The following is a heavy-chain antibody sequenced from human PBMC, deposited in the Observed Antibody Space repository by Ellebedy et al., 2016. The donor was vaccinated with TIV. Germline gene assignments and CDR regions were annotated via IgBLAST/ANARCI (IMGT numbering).Heavy chain of an antibody. CDR1: GFTVSNNY. V-gene: IGHV3-53*01. CDR2: LYSGGNT. J-gene: IGHJ4*02. CDR3: ASSPSQGY. Sequence: GESLKISCAASGFTVSNNYMSWVRQAPGKWLEWVSVLYSGGNTFYAESVKGRFTISSDSSQNTLYLQMDSLRAEDTAVFYCASSPSQGYWGQGTLVTVSS.